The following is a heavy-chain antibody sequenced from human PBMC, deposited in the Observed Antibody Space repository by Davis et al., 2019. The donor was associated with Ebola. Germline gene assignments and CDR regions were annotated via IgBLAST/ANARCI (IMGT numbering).Heavy chain of an antibody. J-gene: IGHJ4*02. CDR1: GYTFTSYG. D-gene: IGHD6-19*01. CDR2: INAGNGNT. V-gene: IGHV1-3*01. Sequence: ASVKVSCKASGYTFTSYGLSWVRQAPGQRLEWMGWINAGNGNTKYSQKFQGRVTITRDTSASTAYMELSSLRSEDTAVYYCAREPLGSGWSRSYDYWGQGTLVTVSS. CDR3: AREPLGSGWSRSYDY.